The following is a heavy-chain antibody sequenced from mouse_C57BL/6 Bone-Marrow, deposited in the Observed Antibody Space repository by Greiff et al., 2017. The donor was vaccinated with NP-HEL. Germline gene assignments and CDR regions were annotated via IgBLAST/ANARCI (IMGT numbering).Heavy chain of an antibody. Sequence: EVQGVESGPGMVKPSQSLSLTCTVTGYSITSGYDWHWIRHFPGNKLEWMGYISYSGSTNYNPSLKSRISITHDTSKNHFFLKLNSVTTEDTATYYCARGTLYYAMDYWGQGTSVTVSS. CDR1: GYSITSGYD. V-gene: IGHV3-1*01. CDR3: ARGTLYYAMDY. CDR2: ISYSGST. J-gene: IGHJ4*01.